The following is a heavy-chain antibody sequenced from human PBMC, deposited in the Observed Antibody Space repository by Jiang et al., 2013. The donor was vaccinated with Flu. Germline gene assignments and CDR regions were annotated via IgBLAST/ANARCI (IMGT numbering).Heavy chain of an antibody. J-gene: IGHJ6*02. Sequence: SSSSSTIYYADSVKGRFTISRDNAKNSLYLQMNSLRDEDTAVYYCARDDRRVARKNYYYGMDVWGQGTTVTVSS. V-gene: IGHV3-48*02. CDR3: ARDDRRVARKNYYYGMDV. D-gene: IGHD2-15*01. CDR2: SSSSSTI.